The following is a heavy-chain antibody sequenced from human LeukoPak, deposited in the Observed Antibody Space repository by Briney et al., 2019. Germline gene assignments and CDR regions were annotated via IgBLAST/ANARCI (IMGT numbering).Heavy chain of an antibody. D-gene: IGHD2-2*01. CDR2: IYYSGST. CDR1: GGSISSSSYY. Sequence: PSETLSLTCTVSGGSISSSSYYWGWIRQPPGKGLEWIGSIYYSGSTYYNPSLKSRVTISVDTSKNQFSLKLSSVTAADTAVYYCARSIVPAAIYDYWGQGTLVTVSS. V-gene: IGHV4-39*07. J-gene: IGHJ4*02. CDR3: ARSIVPAAIYDY.